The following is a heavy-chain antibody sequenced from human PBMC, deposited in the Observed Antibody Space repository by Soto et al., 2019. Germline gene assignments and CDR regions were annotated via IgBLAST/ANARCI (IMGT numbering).Heavy chain of an antibody. J-gene: IGHJ4*02. CDR2: IYFSGTT. V-gene: IGHV4-39*01. Sequence: LSLTCNVSGVSISDTSYYWGWIRQPPGKGLEWIGTIYFSGTTFYNPSLKSRLTISVDTSKNQFSLRLSSVTAADTAVYYCARHGSHWGQGTLVTVSS. CDR3: ARHGSH. CDR1: GVSISDTSYY.